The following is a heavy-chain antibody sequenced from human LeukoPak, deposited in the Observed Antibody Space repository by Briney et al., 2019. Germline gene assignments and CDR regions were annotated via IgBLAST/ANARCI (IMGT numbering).Heavy chain of an antibody. D-gene: IGHD4-23*01. Sequence: SETLSLTCSVSGGSINNNYWSWIRQSPGKRLQWIGYIFSSGSTNYNPSLKSRVAISVDTSKNQFSLNLNSVTAADTAVYYCARSYGGAWYFDLWGRGTLVTVSS. J-gene: IGHJ2*01. V-gene: IGHV4-59*01. CDR3: ARSYGGAWYFDL. CDR1: GGSINNNY. CDR2: IFSSGST.